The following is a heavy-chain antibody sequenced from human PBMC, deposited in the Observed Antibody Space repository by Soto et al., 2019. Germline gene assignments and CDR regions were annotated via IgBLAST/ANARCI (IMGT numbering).Heavy chain of an antibody. CDR2: IKQDGSEK. CDR3: AREGYMKYSYYGMDV. D-gene: IGHD5-18*01. Sequence: EVQLVESGGGLVQPGGSLRLSCAASGFTFSSYWMSWVRQAPGKGLEWVANIKQDGSEKYYVDSVKGRFTISRDNAKNSLYLQMNSLRAEDTAVYYCAREGYMKYSYYGMDVWGQGTTVTVSS. V-gene: IGHV3-7*01. J-gene: IGHJ6*02. CDR1: GFTFSSYW.